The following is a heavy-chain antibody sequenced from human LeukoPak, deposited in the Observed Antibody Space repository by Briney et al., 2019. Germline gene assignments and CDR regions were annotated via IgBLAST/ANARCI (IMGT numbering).Heavy chain of an antibody. CDR3: AREEGDCSSTSCYFDY. J-gene: IGHJ4*02. CDR1: GYTFIGHY. Sequence: ASVKVSCKPSGYTFIGHYMHWVRQAPGQGLEWMGWINPNSGGTNYAQKFQGRVTMTRDTSISTAYMELSRLRSDDTAVYYCAREEGDCSSTSCYFDYWGQGTLVTVSS. D-gene: IGHD2-2*01. CDR2: INPNSGGT. V-gene: IGHV1-2*02.